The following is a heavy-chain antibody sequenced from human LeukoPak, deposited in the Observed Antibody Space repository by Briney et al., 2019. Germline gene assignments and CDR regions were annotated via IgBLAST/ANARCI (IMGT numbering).Heavy chain of an antibody. CDR2: INHSGST. J-gene: IGHJ6*03. CDR1: GGSFSGYY. V-gene: IGHV4-34*01. D-gene: IGHD6-13*01. CDR3: AGLGGLPAAGVYYYYMDV. Sequence: SETLSLTCAVYGGSFSGYYWSWIRQPPGKGLEWIGEINHSGSTNYNPSLKSRITISVDTSKNQFSLKLSSVTAADTAVYYCAGLGGLPAAGVYYYYMDVWGRGTTVTVSS.